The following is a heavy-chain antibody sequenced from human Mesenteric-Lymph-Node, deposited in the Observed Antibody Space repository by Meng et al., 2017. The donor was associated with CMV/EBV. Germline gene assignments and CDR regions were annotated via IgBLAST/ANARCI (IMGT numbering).Heavy chain of an antibody. Sequence: ASVKVSCKTSGYFFSDHFMHWVRQAPGQGLEWMGWIKPNSGDTNYAQNFQGRVTVTSDSSFNTAYMELSRLTSDDTAVYYCARDHAWGADYWGQGTLVTVSS. CDR2: IKPNSGDT. V-gene: IGHV1-2*02. CDR1: GYFFSDHF. J-gene: IGHJ4*02. CDR3: ARDHAWGADY. D-gene: IGHD7-27*01.